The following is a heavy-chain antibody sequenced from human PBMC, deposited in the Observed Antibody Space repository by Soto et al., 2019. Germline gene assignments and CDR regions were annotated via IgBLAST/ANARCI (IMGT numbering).Heavy chain of an antibody. V-gene: IGHV4-31*03. D-gene: IGHD3-3*02. CDR2: IYYSGTT. CDR1: GGSISSGAHF. J-gene: IGHJ6*02. Sequence: QVQLQESGPGLVRPSQTLSLTCTVSGGSISSGAHFCTWIRQHSGKGLEWIGYIYYSGTTYYNPSLKSRITISVDTSNNQLSLKLSSVTSADTAVYYCARVSTYYGLDVWGQGTTVIVSS. CDR3: ARVSTYYGLDV.